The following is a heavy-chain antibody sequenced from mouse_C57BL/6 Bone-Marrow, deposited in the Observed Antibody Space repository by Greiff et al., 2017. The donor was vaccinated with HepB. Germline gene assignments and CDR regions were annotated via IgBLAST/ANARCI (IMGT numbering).Heavy chain of an antibody. CDR3: ARRHYYGSSYYYAMDY. J-gene: IGHJ4*01. V-gene: IGHV1-9*01. Sequence: QVQLQQSGAELMKPGASVKLSCKATGYTFTGYWIEWVKQRPGHGLEWIGEILPGSGSTNYNEKFKGKATLTADKSSSTAYMELRSLTSEDSAVYFCARRHYYGSSYYYAMDYWGQGTSVTVSS. CDR1: GYTFTGYW. D-gene: IGHD1-1*01. CDR2: ILPGSGST.